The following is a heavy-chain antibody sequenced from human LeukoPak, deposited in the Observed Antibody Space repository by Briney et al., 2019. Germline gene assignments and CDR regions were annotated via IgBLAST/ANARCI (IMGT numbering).Heavy chain of an antibody. CDR2: ISAYNGNT. CDR3: ARNRWGQQLVGWDRYYYYGMDV. CDR1: GYTFTSYG. V-gene: IGHV1-18*04. J-gene: IGHJ6*04. Sequence: GASVKVACKASGYTFTSYGISWVRQAPGQGLEWMGWISAYNGNTNYAQKLQARVTMTTDTSTSTAYMELRSLRSDDTAVYYCARNRWGQQLVGWDRYYYYGMDVWGKGTTVTVSS. D-gene: IGHD6-13*01.